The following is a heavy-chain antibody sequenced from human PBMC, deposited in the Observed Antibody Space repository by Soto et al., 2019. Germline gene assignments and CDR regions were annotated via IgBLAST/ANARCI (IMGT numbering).Heavy chain of an antibody. CDR1: GFTFSTYV. CDR3: AKDLRTYYYGSGRLDAFDI. J-gene: IGHJ3*02. CDR2: ICGSGDST. Sequence: PGGSLRLSCSASGFTFSTYVMHWVRQAPGKGLEWVAGICGSGDSTYYPDSVKGRFTISRDNSKNTLYLQMNSLRAEDTAVYYSAKDLRTYYYGSGRLDAFDIWGQGTMVTVSS. D-gene: IGHD3-10*01. V-gene: IGHV3-23*01.